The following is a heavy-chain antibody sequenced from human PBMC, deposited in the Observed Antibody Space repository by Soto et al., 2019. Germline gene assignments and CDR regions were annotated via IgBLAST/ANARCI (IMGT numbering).Heavy chain of an antibody. CDR2: IYYSGST. J-gene: IGHJ6*02. D-gene: IGHD6-13*01. V-gene: IGHV4-39*01. CDR3: ARGGSSSWPYYYYGMDV. Sequence: SETLSLTCTVSGGSISSSSYYWGWIRQPPGKGLEWIGSIYYSGSTYYNPSLKSRVTISVDTSKNQFSLKLSSVTAADTATYYCARGGSSSWPYYYYGMDVWGQGTTVTVSS. CDR1: GGSISSSSYY.